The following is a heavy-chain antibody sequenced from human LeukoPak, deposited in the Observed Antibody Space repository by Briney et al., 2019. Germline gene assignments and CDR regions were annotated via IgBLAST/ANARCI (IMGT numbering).Heavy chain of an antibody. CDR2: IRYDGSNK. J-gene: IGHJ4*02. Sequence: GGSLRLSCAASGFTFSSYGMHRVRQAPGKGLEWVAFIRYDGSNKYYADSVKGRFTISRDNSKNTLYLQMNSLRAEDTAVYYCAKDASLGMGGYYFDYWGQGTLVTVSS. CDR3: AKDASLGMGGYYFDY. V-gene: IGHV3-30*02. CDR1: GFTFSSYG. D-gene: IGHD2-2*01.